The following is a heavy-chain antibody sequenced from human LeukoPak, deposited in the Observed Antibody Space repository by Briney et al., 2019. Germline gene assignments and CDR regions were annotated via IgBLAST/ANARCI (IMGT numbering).Heavy chain of an antibody. D-gene: IGHD2-21*02. CDR3: ARGSDSLIYNWFDP. CDR2: ISGYNGYT. V-gene: IGHV1-18*01. Sequence: ASVKVSCKASGYTFRSYGISWVRKAPGQGLEWMGWISGYNGYTHYAQKVQGRVTMTTDTSTSTVYMELRSLRSDDTAVYYCARGSDSLIYNWFDPWGQGTLVTVSS. CDR1: GYTFRSYG. J-gene: IGHJ5*02.